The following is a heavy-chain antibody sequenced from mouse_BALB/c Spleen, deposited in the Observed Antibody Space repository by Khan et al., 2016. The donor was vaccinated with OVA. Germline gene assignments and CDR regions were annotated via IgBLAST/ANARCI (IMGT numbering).Heavy chain of an antibody. J-gene: IGHJ1*01. CDR2: INTYTGEP. CDR3: TRGASYWYFDV. V-gene: IGHV9-1*02. Sequence: QIQLVQSGPELKKPGETVKISCKASAYTFTNYGMNWVKQAPGKGLKWMGWINTYTGEPTYTDDFKGRFAFSVDTSARTAYLQINNLKNEDMATYFCTRGASYWYFDVWGEGTTVTVSS. CDR1: AYTFTNYG.